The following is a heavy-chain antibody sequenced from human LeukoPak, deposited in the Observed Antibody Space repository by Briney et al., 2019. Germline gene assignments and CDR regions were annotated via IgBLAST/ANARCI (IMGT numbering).Heavy chain of an antibody. CDR2: IIPIFGTA. CDR3: ARGADLHYYMDV. V-gene: IGHV1-69*01. J-gene: IGHJ6*03. Sequence: SAKVSCKASGGTFSSYAISWVRQAPGQGLEWMGGIIPIFGTANYAQKFQGRVTITADESTSTAYMELSSLRSEDTAVSYCARGADLHYYMDVWGKGTAVTVSS. CDR1: GGTFSSYA.